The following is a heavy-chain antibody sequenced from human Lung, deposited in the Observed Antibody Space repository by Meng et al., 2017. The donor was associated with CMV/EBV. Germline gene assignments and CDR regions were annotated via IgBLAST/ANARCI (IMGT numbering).Heavy chain of an antibody. V-gene: IGHV1-18*03. Sequence: HVQPVQSGGEVQSPGASVKLSCNPSGYTFKRYAIIWVGQAPGHGLEWMGWIYPYNCNTDNAQNIQARLIMTTDTATSTVYMELGSLRSDDMGVYYCARGRVSYSSSSSLNYWGQGTLVTVSS. CDR1: GYTFKRYA. CDR3: ARGRVSYSSSSSLNY. CDR2: IYPYNCNT. D-gene: IGHD6-6*01. J-gene: IGHJ4*02.